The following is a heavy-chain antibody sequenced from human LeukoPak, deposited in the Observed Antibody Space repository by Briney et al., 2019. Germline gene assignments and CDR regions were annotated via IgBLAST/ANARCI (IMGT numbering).Heavy chain of an antibody. CDR1: GGSFSGYY. CDR2: INHSGST. Sequence: SETLSLTCAVYGGSFSGYYWSWIRQPPGKGLEWIGEINHSGSTNYNPSLKSRVTISVGTSKNQFSLKLSSVTAADTAVYYCARGLSGYEWYYFDYWGQGTLVTVSS. D-gene: IGHD2-8*01. J-gene: IGHJ4*02. V-gene: IGHV4-34*01. CDR3: ARGLSGYEWYYFDY.